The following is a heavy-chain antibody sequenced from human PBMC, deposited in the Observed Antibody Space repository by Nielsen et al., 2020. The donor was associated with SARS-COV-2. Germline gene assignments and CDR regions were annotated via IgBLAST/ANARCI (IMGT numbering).Heavy chain of an antibody. V-gene: IGHV3-30-3*01. CDR3: VEAFDI. Sequence: GGSLRLSCAASGFTFSSYAMHRVRQAPGKGLEWVAVISYDGSNKYYADSVKGRFTISRDNSKNTLYLQMNSLRAEDTAVYYCVEAFDIWGQGTMVTVSS. CDR2: ISYDGSNK. CDR1: GFTFSSYA. J-gene: IGHJ3*02.